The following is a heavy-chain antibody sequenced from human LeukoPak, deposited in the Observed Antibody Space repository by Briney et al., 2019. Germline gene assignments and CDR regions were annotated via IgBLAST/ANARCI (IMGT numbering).Heavy chain of an antibody. CDR3: AKEILPYRRGYYGMDV. CDR2: ISSSSSYI. J-gene: IGHJ6*02. D-gene: IGHD1-26*01. CDR1: GFTFSSYS. V-gene: IGHV3-21*04. Sequence: PGGSLRLSCAASGFTFSSYSMNWVRQAPGKGLEWVSSISSSSSYIYYADSVKGRFTISRDNSKNSLYLQMNSLRTEDTALYYCAKEILPYRRGYYGMDVWGQGTTVTVSS.